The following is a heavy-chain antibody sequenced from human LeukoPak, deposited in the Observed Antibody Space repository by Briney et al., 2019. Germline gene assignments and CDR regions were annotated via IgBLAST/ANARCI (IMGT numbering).Heavy chain of an antibody. CDR2: ISYPGST. D-gene: IGHD2/OR15-2a*01. CDR1: GGSISNSSFY. CDR3: AAGYTTFVYYFDY. J-gene: IGHJ4*02. V-gene: IGHV4-39*01. Sequence: SETLSLTCTVSGGSISNSSFYWGWIRQPPGKGLECIASISYPGSTFYNPSLRSRVTISVDTSKNQFSLRLSSVTAADTAVYYCAAGYTTFVYYFDYWGQGTLLTPSS.